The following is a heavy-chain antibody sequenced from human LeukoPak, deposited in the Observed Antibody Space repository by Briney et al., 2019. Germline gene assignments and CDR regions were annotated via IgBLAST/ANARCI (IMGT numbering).Heavy chain of an antibody. Sequence: GGSLRLSCAASGFTFSSYAMAWVRQTPGKGLEWVSTIDTSGGSTHYADSVKGRFTISRDNSKNTMYLQMNSLRVEDTAIYYCATVVGTVFFDNWGQGTVVTVSS. V-gene: IGHV3-23*01. D-gene: IGHD2-15*01. CDR3: ATVVGTVFFDN. J-gene: IGHJ4*02. CDR2: IDTSGGST. CDR1: GFTFSSYA.